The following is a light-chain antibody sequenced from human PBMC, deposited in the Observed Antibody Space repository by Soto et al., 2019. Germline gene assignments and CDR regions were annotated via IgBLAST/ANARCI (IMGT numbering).Light chain of an antibody. CDR1: QGITYY. Sequence: DIQMTQSPSSLSASVGDRVTITCRASQGITYYLAWYQQKTGKVPKLLIYAESTLQSGVPSRLSGGGSGADLTLTISRLQPEDVATYYCQHYNSAPLTXGGGTKVDIK. CDR3: QHYNSAPLT. V-gene: IGKV1-27*01. CDR2: AES. J-gene: IGKJ4*01.